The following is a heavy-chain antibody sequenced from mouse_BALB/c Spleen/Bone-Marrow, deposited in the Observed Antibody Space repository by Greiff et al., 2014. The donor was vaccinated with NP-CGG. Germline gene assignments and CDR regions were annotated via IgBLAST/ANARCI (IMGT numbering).Heavy chain of an antibody. CDR1: GYSFTRYY. V-gene: IGHV1S81*02. J-gene: IGHJ1*01. D-gene: IGHD1-1*01. CDR3: TRSNYGYWYFDV. CDR2: INPSNGGT. Sequence: QVQLKQSGAELVKPGASVKLSCKASGYSFTRYYMYWVKQRPGQGLEWIGEINPSNGGTNFNEKFKSKATLTVDKSSSTAYMQFSSLTSEDSAVCYCTRSNYGYWYFDVWGAGTTVTVSS.